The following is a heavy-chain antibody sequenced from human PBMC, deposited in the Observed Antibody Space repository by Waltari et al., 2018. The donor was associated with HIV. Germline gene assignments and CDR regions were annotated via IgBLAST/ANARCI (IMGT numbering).Heavy chain of an antibody. D-gene: IGHD3-22*01. V-gene: IGHV3-53*01. J-gene: IGHJ4*02. CDR2: SYSNATT. Sequence: EVQLVESGGGLIQPGGSLRLACAASGFAVINNYMSWVRQAPGKGREWVSLSYSNATTYYADSVKGRFTISGDNSKNTLYLQMNSLRADDTAVYFCATVLVRTSWVITTAPFDYWGQGTLVTVSS. CDR3: ATVLVRTSWVITTAPFDY. CDR1: GFAVINNY.